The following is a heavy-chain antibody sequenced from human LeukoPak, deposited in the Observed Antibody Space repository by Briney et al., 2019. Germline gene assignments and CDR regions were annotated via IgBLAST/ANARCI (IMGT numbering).Heavy chain of an antibody. D-gene: IGHD6-6*01. V-gene: IGHV4-38-2*02. CDR1: GYSISSGYY. CDR3: ARFTARAREIDY. J-gene: IGHJ4*02. CDR2: IYYSGST. Sequence: SETLSLTCTVSGYSISSGYYWGWIRQPPGKGLEWIGSIYYSGSTYYNPSLKSRVTLSVDTSKNQFSLKLSSVTAADTAMYYCARFTARAREIDYWGQGILVTVSS.